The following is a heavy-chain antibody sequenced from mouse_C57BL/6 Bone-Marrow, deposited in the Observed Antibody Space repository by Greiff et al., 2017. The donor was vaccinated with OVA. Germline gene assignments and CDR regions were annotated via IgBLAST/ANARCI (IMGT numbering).Heavy chain of an antibody. CDR3: ARERDGYYGAWFAY. D-gene: IGHD2-3*01. Sequence: EVQLVESGGGLVQPGGSLKLSCAASGFTFSDYYMYWVRQTPEKRLEWVAYISNGGGSTYYPDTVKGRFTISRDNAKNTLYLQMSRLKSEDTAMYYCARERDGYYGAWFAYWGQGTLVTVSA. CDR1: GFTFSDYY. CDR2: ISNGGGST. V-gene: IGHV5-12*01. J-gene: IGHJ3*01.